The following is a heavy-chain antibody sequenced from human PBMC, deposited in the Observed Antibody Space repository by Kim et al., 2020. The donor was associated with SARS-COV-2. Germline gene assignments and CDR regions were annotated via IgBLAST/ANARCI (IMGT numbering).Heavy chain of an antibody. CDR1: GFTFSTHA. J-gene: IGHJ6*02. CDR3: VKDTTNLNYYDSRWGMDV. D-gene: IGHD3-22*01. Sequence: GGSLRLSCAASGFTFSTHAMSWVRQSPGTGMEWVSAISGYGDHIYHADSVKGRFTVSRDNARNTLYLQMNSLRAEDTAVYYCVKDTTNLNYYDSRWGMDVWGQGTTVTVFS. CDR2: ISGYGDHI. V-gene: IGHV3-23*01.